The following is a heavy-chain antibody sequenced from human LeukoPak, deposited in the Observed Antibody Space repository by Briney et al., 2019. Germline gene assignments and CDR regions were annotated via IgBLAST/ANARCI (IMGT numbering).Heavy chain of an antibody. J-gene: IGHJ5*02. V-gene: IGHV4-59*01. Sequence: PSETLSLTCTVSGGSISSYYWSWIRQPPGKGLEWIGYIYYSGSTNYNPSLKSRVTISVDTSKNQFSLKLSSVTAADTAAYYCAREALSGSSFSGFDPWGQGTLVTVSS. D-gene: IGHD6-13*01. CDR1: GGSISSYY. CDR2: IYYSGST. CDR3: AREALSGSSFSGFDP.